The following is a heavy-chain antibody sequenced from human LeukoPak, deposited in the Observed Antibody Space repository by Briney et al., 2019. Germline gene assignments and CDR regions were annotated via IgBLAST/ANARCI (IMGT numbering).Heavy chain of an antibody. CDR2: ISAYNGNT. CDR3: ARGRLVSDYGYYYYMDV. J-gene: IGHJ6*03. D-gene: IGHD4-17*01. V-gene: IGHV1-18*01. Sequence: EASVKVSCKASGYTFTSYGISWVRQAPGQGLEWMGWISAYNGNTNYAQKLQGRVTMTTDTSTSTAYMELRSLRSDDTAVYYCARGRLVSDYGYYYYMDVWGKGTTVTVSS. CDR1: GYTFTSYG.